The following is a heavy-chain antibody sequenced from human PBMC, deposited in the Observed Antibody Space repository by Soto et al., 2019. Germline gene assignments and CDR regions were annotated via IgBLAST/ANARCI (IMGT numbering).Heavy chain of an antibody. J-gene: IGHJ4*02. CDR3: AKVLQAVAGVGELHC. Sequence: GGSLRLSCAASGFTFDDYAMHWVRQAPGKGLEWVSGISWNSGSIGYADSVKGRFTISRDNAKNSLYLQMNSLRAEDTALYYCAKVLQAVAGVGELHCWGQGTLVTVSS. V-gene: IGHV3-9*01. CDR1: GFTFDDYA. D-gene: IGHD6-19*01. CDR2: ISWNSGSI.